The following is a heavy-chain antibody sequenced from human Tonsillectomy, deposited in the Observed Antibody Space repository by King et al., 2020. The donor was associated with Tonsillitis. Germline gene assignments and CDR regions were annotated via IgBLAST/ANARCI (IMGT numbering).Heavy chain of an antibody. Sequence: VQLVESGGGLVKPGGSLRLSCAASGFTFSSYSMSWVRQAPGKGLEWVSSISSSSSYIYYADSVKGRFTISRDNAKNSLYLQMNSLRAEDTAVYYCARDRIQYNWFDPWGQGTLVTVSS. V-gene: IGHV3-21*01. J-gene: IGHJ5*02. CDR2: ISSSSSYI. D-gene: IGHD5-24*01. CDR1: GFTFSSYS. CDR3: ARDRIQYNWFDP.